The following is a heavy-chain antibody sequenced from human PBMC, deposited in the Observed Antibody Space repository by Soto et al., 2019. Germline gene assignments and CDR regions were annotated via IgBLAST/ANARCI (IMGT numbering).Heavy chain of an antibody. CDR3: GGNFYPAYYFEY. CDR1: GGSIRGHY. V-gene: IGHV4-4*07. J-gene: IGHJ4*02. Sequence: KPSETLSLTCTVSGGSIRGHYWDWFRQSAGKRLEWIGRIYTNGNINYNPSLKSRVTMSVDPSKNQFSLKLTSVTAADTAVYYCGGNFYPAYYFEYWGQGTLVTVSS. CDR2: IYTNGNI. D-gene: IGHD3-3*01.